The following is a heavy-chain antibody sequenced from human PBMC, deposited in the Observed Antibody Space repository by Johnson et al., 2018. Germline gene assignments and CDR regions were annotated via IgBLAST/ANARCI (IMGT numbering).Heavy chain of an antibody. Sequence: QLQESGGGLVQPGGSLRLSCAASGFTFSSYWMHWVRQAPGKGLVWVSRINSDGSSTSSADSVKGRFTISRDNAKNLLFLQMNSLRGEDTAVYYCARDASCGGACYSGDFWFDPWGQGTLVTVSS. V-gene: IGHV3-74*01. D-gene: IGHD2-21*02. CDR2: INSDGSST. J-gene: IGHJ5*02. CDR3: ARDASCGGACYSGDFWFDP. CDR1: GFTFSSYW.